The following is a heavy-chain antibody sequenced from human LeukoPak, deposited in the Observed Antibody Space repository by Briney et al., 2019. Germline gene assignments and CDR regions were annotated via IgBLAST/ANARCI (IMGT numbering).Heavy chain of an antibody. J-gene: IGHJ4*02. D-gene: IGHD6-13*01. V-gene: IGHV3-7*01. CDR2: IKQDGSEK. CDR1: GFTFSSYW. Sequence: GGSLRLSCAASGFTFSSYWMSWVRQAPGKGLEWVANIKQDGSEKYYVDSVKGRFTISRDNAKNSLYLQMNGLRAEDTAVYYCARVGTAEGTLEDYWGQGTLVTVSS. CDR3: ARVGTAEGTLEDY.